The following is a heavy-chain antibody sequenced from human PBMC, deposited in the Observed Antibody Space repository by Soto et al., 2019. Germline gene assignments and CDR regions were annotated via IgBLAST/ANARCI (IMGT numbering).Heavy chain of an antibody. V-gene: IGHV4-59*01. J-gene: IGHJ5*02. D-gene: IGHD4-17*01. CDR1: GGSISSYY. CDR3: ARFTVTTLVGWFDP. Sequence: SETLSLTCTVSGGSISSYYWSWIQQPPGKGLEWIGYIYYSGSTNYNPSLKSRVTISVDTSKNQFSLKLSSVTAADTAVYYCARFTVTTLVGWFDPWGQGTLVTVSS. CDR2: IYYSGST.